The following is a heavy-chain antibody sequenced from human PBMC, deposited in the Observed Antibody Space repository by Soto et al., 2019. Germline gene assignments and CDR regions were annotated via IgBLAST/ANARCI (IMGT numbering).Heavy chain of an antibody. Sequence: PSETLSLTCTFSGGSISAYYWSWIRQPPGKGLEWIGNIYYIGTASYNPSLKSRVTMSIDTSKNQFSLKLRSVVAADTAMYYCAKNETTRPWFAPWGQGTLVTVSS. CDR2: IYYIGTA. V-gene: IGHV4-59*06. D-gene: IGHD1-1*01. CDR3: AKNETTRPWFAP. J-gene: IGHJ5*02. CDR1: GGSISAYY.